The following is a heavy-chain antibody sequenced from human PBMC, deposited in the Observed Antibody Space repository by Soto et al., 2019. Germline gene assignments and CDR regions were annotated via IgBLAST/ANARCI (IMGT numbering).Heavy chain of an antibody. V-gene: IGHV3-49*04. Sequence: GGSLRLSCTASVFTFGDYAMSWVRQATGQGREWVGFIRSNAYGGTTEYAASVKGRFTISRDDSKSIAYLQMNSLKTEDIAVYYCSFVDVWGQGTTVTVSS. J-gene: IGHJ6*02. CDR1: VFTFGDYA. CDR2: IRSNAYGGTT. CDR3: SFVDV.